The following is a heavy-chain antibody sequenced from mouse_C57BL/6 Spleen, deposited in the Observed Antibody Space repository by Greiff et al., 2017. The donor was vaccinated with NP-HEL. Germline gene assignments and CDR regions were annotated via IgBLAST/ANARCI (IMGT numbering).Heavy chain of an antibody. Sequence: EVQLVESGGGLVQPKGSLKLSCAASGFSFNTYAMNWVRQAPGKGLEWVARIRSKSNNYATYYADSVKDRFTISRDDSESMLYLQMNNLKTEDTAMYYCVRHEEGLRPLYWYFDVWGTGTTVTVSS. CDR2: IRSKSNNYAT. CDR1: GFSFNTYA. CDR3: VRHEEGLRPLYWYFDV. D-gene: IGHD2-4*01. V-gene: IGHV10-1*01. J-gene: IGHJ1*03.